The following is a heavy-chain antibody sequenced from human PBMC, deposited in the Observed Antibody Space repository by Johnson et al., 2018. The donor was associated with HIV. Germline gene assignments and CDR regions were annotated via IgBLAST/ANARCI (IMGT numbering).Heavy chain of an antibody. CDR1: GFTFSSYD. CDR3: ARVWRGDAFDI. J-gene: IGHJ3*02. CDR2: IGTAGDT. V-gene: IGHV3-13*01. Sequence: VQLVESGGGLVQPGGSLRLSCAASGFTFSSYDMHWVRQATGKGLEWVSAIGTAGDTYYPGSVKGRFTISRENAKNSLYLQMNSLRAGDTAVYYWARVWRGDAFDIWGQGTMVTVSS. D-gene: IGHD2-21*01.